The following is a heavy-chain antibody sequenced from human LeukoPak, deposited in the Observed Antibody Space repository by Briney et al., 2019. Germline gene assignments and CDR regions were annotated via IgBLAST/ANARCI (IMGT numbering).Heavy chain of an antibody. CDR1: GGSISSGGNF. D-gene: IGHD1-26*01. J-gene: IGHJ6*02. Sequence: SQTLSLTCTVSGGSISSGGNFWSWIRQRPGKGLEWIGFIYYSGTTYSNPSLKSRVAISADTSKNEFSLKLNSLTAADTAVYYCARGGSGSYYSVYYAVDVWGQGATVTVS. V-gene: IGHV4-31*03. CDR3: ARGGSGSYYSVYYAVDV. CDR2: IYYSGTT.